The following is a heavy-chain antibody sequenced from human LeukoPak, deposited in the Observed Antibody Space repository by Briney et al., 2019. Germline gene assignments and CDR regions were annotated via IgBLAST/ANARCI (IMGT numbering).Heavy chain of an antibody. V-gene: IGHV1-69*10. CDR2: IIPFIGIA. Sequence: GASVKVSCEASGGIYRTYAINWVRQAPGQGLEWMGGIIPFIGIAKHAQKFQGRVTVTADESTSTVYLEVNSLKSEDTAVYYCAKDGPYSSTWYGFYWGQGTLVTVSS. CDR3: AKDGPYSSTWYGFY. J-gene: IGHJ4*02. CDR1: GGIYRTYA. D-gene: IGHD6-13*01.